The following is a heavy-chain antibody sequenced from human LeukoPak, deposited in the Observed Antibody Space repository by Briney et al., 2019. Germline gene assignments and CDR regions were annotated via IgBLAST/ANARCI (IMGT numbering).Heavy chain of an antibody. CDR3: ARDRSSSWYRMFRYGMDV. D-gene: IGHD6-13*01. CDR1: GFTFSSYW. J-gene: IGHJ6*02. Sequence: GGPLRLSCAASGFTFSSYWMHWVRQAPGKGLVWVSRINSDGSSTSYADSVKGRFTISRDNAKNTLYLQMDSLRAEDTAVYYCARDRSSSWYRMFRYGMDVWGQGTTVTVSS. V-gene: IGHV3-74*01. CDR2: INSDGSST.